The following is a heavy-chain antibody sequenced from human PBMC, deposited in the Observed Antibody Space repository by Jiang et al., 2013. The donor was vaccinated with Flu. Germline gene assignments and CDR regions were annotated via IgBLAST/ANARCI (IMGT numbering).Heavy chain of an antibody. CDR2: ITPIFGTT. V-gene: IGHV1-69*01. CDR3: AKDLPPMPVGGAGARFFDY. CDR1: GETFTTYS. D-gene: IGHD6-19*01. J-gene: IGHJ4*02. Sequence: GAEVKKPGSSLKVSCKTSGETFTTYSYQLGATGPVVKGLSGGGITPIFGTTGYAQKFQGRLSITADESTTTAYMELSGLTSDDTAFYYCAKDLPPMPVGGAGARFFDYWGQGARVTVS.